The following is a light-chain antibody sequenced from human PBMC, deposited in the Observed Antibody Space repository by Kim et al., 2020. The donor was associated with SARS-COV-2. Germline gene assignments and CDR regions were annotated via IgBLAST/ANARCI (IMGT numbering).Light chain of an antibody. V-gene: IGLV4-69*01. CDR2: LNSDGSH. Sequence: ASVKLTCTLSSGHSSYAIAWHQQQPEKDPRYLMKLNSDGSHSKGDGIPDRFSGSSSGAERYLTISSLQSEDEADYYCQTWGTGTVVFGGGTKLTVL. CDR3: QTWGTGTVV. CDR1: SGHSSYA. J-gene: IGLJ2*01.